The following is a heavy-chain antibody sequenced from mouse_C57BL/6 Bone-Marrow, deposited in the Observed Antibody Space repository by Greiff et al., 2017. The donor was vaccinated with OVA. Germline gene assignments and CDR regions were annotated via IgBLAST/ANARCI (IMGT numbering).Heavy chain of an antibody. V-gene: IGHV1-26*01. D-gene: IGHD1-1*01. CDR1: GYTFTDYY. CDR3: ARYYYGSSYGWYFDV. Sequence: EVQLQQSGPELVKPGASVKISCKASGYTFTDYYMNWVKQSHGKSLEWIGDINPNNGGTSYNQKFKGKATLTVDKSSSTAYMELRSLTSEDSAVYYGARYYYGSSYGWYFDVWGTGTTVTVSS. J-gene: IGHJ1*03. CDR2: INPNNGGT.